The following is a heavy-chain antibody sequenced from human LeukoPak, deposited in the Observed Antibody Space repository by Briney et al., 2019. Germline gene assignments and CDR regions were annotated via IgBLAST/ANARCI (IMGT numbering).Heavy chain of an antibody. CDR1: GFTFGDYA. V-gene: IGHV3-7*01. J-gene: IGHJ5*02. CDR3: ARIYYDSWSGYSWFDP. Sequence: GGSLRLSCTASGFTFGDYAMSWFRQAPGKGLEWLASIKHDGSENYLVDSVKGRFTISRDNAQSSLFLQMNSLRVDDTAVYHCARIYYDSWSGYSWFDPWGQGILVTVSS. CDR2: IKHDGSEN. D-gene: IGHD3-3*01.